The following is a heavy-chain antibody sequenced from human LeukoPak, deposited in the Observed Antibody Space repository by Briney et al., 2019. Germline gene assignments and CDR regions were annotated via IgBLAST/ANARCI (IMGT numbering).Heavy chain of an antibody. Sequence: VASVKVSCKASGGTFSSYAISWVRQAPGQGLEWMGGIIPIFGTANYAQKFQGRVTITADESTSTAYMELSSLRSEDTAVYYCARGIKYYDILTGYYPLEYWGQGTLVTVSS. D-gene: IGHD3-9*01. CDR1: GGTFSSYA. CDR3: ARGIKYYDILTGYYPLEY. CDR2: IIPIFGTA. V-gene: IGHV1-69*01. J-gene: IGHJ4*02.